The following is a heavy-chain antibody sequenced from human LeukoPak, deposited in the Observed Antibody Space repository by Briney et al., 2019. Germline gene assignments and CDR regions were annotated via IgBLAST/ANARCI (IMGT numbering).Heavy chain of an antibody. D-gene: IGHD2-2*01. V-gene: IGHV1-18*01. Sequence: ASVKVSCKASGYTFTSYGISWVRQAPGQGLEWMGWISAYNGNTNYAQKLQGRVTMTTDTSTNTAYMELRSLRSDDTAVYYCARDPAPGRIVVVPAAMGVWGQGTLVTVSS. CDR1: GYTFTSYG. CDR3: ARDPAPGRIVVVPAAMGV. J-gene: IGHJ4*02. CDR2: ISAYNGNT.